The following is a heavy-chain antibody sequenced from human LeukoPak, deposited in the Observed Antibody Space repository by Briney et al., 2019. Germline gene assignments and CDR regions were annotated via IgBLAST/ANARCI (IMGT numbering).Heavy chain of an antibody. V-gene: IGHV1-2*06. CDR1: GYSFTADN. CDR3: ARDQMFTNPGFGSSYYSYYMAV. J-gene: IGHJ6*03. D-gene: IGHD3-10*01. CDR2: ISAYNEDT. Sequence: GASLKDSCKASGYSFTADNIHCGRQTPGQRLEWMGRISAYNEDTYYAQNFQNRVNLPRDTSINTAYMDLSRLRTDDTAVYFWARDQMFTNPGFGSSYYSYYMAVWGKGTTVTVSS.